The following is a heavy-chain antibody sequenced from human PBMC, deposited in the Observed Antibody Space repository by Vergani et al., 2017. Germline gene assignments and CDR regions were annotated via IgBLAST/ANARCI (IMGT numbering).Heavy chain of an antibody. CDR2: ISSGGGDI. V-gene: IGHV3-23*01. J-gene: IGHJ1*01. Sequence: EVQLLESGGGLVQPGGSRRLSCAGAGFTFDTYTMAYVRQAPGKGLEWVATISSGGGDIFYADSVKGRFTISRDNSKNTLFLQMNSLKDEDTAVYYCTTAWSLYYLHVEYFQYWGRGTLVSVSS. D-gene: IGHD3-10*01. CDR1: GFTFDTYT. CDR3: TTAWSLYYLHVEYFQY.